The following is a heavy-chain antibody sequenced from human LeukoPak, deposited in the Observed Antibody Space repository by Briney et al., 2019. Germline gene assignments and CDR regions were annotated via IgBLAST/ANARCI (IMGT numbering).Heavy chain of an antibody. CDR3: AISGSYWAWAH. D-gene: IGHD1-26*01. CDR1: GFTFSSYS. J-gene: IGHJ4*02. CDR2: ISSSSSYI. Sequence: GGSLRLSCAASGFTFSSYSMNWVRQAPGKGLEWVSSISSSSSYIYYADSVKGRFTISRDNSKNTLYLQMNSLRAEDTAVYYCAISGSYWAWAHWGQGTLVTISS. V-gene: IGHV3-21*04.